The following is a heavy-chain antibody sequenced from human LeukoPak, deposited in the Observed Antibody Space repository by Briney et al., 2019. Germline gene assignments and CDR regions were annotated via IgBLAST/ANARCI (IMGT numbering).Heavy chain of an antibody. CDR1: GFTISSYA. CDR2: ISDNGGST. V-gene: IGHV3-23*01. D-gene: IGHD2-15*01. J-gene: IGHJ4*02. CDR3: AKALGQYCSGGSCYFDY. Sequence: GGSLRLSCVGSGFTISSYAMSWVRQAPGKGLEWVSTISDNGGSTSYADSVKGRFTISRDTSKNTLNLQMNSLRAEDTALYYCAKALGQYCSGGSCYFDYWGQGTLVTVSS.